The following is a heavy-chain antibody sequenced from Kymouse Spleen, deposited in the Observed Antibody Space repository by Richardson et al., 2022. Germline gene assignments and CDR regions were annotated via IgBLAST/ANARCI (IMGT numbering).Heavy chain of an antibody. D-gene: IGHD6-13*01. V-gene: IGHV3-73*02. CDR1: GFTFSGSA. CDR2: IRSKANSYAT. J-gene: IGHJ6*02. Sequence: EVQLVESGGGLVQPGGSLKLSCAASGFTFSGSAMHWVRQASGKGLEWVGRIRSKANSYATAYAASVKGRFTISRDDSKNTAYLQMNSLKTEDTAVYYCTRQQLVPYYYYYGMDVWGQGTTVTVSS. CDR3: TRQQLVPYYYYYGMDV.